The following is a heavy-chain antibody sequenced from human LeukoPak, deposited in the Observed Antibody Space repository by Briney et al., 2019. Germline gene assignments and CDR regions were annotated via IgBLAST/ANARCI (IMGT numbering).Heavy chain of an antibody. D-gene: IGHD3-22*01. Sequence: GASVKVSCKASGYTFTGYYMHWVRQAPGQGLEWMGRINPNSGGTNYAQKFQGRVTMTRYTSISTAYMELSRLRSDDTAVYYCARAIHDSSGYYYFDYWGQGTLVTVSS. CDR3: ARAIHDSSGYYYFDY. CDR2: INPNSGGT. J-gene: IGHJ4*02. CDR1: GYTFTGYY. V-gene: IGHV1-2*06.